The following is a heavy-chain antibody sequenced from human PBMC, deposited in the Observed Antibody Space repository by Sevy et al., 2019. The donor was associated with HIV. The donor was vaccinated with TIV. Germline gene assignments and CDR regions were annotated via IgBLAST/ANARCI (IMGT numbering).Heavy chain of an antibody. CDR3: ARDESGSYYYDSSGYDRALTFDI. Sequence: ASVKVSCKASGYTFTSYGISWVRQAPGQGLEWMGWISAYNGNTNYAQKLQGRVTMTTETSTITAYMELRSLRSDDTAVYYCARDESGSYYYDSSGYDRALTFDIWGQGTMVTVSS. J-gene: IGHJ3*02. CDR2: ISAYNGNT. CDR1: GYTFTSYG. D-gene: IGHD3-22*01. V-gene: IGHV1-18*04.